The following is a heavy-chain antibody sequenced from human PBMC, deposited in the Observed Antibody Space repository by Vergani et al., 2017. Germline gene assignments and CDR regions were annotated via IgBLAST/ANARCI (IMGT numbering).Heavy chain of an antibody. CDR1: GVTFSSYA. V-gene: IGHV1-69*06. D-gene: IGHD4-17*01. CDR2: IIPIFGTA. J-gene: IGHJ6*02. Sequence: QVQLVQSGAEVKKPGSSVKVSCKASGVTFSSYAISWVRQAPGQGLEWMGGIIPIFGTANYAQKFQGRVTITAYTSTSTAYMELSSLRSEDTAVYYCARDLGFQGDYGLYYYYGMDVWGQGTTVTVSS. CDR3: ARDLGFQGDYGLYYYYGMDV.